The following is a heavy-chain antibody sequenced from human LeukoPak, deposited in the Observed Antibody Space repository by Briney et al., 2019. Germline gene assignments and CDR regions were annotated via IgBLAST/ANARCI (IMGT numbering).Heavy chain of an antibody. V-gene: IGHV1-18*01. J-gene: IGHJ4*02. CDR1: GYTFTSYG. CDR3: ARSSSRITIFGVVIISEDY. CDR2: ISAYNGST. D-gene: IGHD3-3*01. Sequence: GASVKVSCKASGYTFTSYGISWVRQAPGQGLEWMGWISAYNGSTNYAQKLQGRVTMTTDTSTSTAYMELRSLRSDDTAVYYCARSSSRITIFGVVIISEDYWGQGTLVTVSS.